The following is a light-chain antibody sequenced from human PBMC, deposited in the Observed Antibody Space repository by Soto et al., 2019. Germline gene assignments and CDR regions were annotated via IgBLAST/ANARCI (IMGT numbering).Light chain of an antibody. CDR1: QGISSY. V-gene: IGKV1-9*01. Sequence: IQLTQSPSSLSASVGDRVTITCWASQGISSYLAWYQQKPGKAPKLLIYGASILQSGVPSRFSGSGSGTDFTLTISSLQPEDFATYYCQQLNSFPFTFGGGTKVEIK. J-gene: IGKJ4*01. CDR2: GAS. CDR3: QQLNSFPFT.